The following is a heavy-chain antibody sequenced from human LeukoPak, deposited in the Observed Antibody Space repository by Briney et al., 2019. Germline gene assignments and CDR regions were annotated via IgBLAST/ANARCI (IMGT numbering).Heavy chain of an antibody. D-gene: IGHD3-22*01. Sequence: ASVSVSYKASGYTFTVYYMHWVRQAPGQGREGMGWINPNSGGTNYAQKFQGRVTMTRDTSISTAYMELSRLRSDDTAVYYCARDQGRVRYDSSGYLDYWGQGTLVTVSS. J-gene: IGHJ4*02. V-gene: IGHV1-2*02. CDR2: INPNSGGT. CDR1: GYTFTVYY. CDR3: ARDQGRVRYDSSGYLDY.